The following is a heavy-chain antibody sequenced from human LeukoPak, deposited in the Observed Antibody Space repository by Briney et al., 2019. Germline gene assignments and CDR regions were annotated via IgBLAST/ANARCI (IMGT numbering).Heavy chain of an antibody. CDR3: AKENTPMASPWYFED. J-gene: IGHJ1*01. CDR1: GFTFSSFG. Sequence: GGSLRLSCAASGFTFSSFGMHWVRQAPGKGLEWVAVISFEGSIQHYDDSVKGRFTISRDNARKTLNLQMSSLRDEDTAVYYCAKENTPMASPWYFEDWGPGTLVTVSS. V-gene: IGHV3-30*18. CDR2: ISFEGSIQ. D-gene: IGHD3-10*01.